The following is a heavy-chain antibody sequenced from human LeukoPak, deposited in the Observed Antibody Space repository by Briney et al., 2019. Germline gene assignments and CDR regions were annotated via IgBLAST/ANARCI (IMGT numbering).Heavy chain of an antibody. D-gene: IGHD1-26*01. Sequence: GGSLTLSCAASGFTFSKYGMSWVRQAPGKGLEWVSGINWNGGSTGYADSVKGRFTISRDNAKNSLYLQMNSLRAEDTALYYCARDIVGATTNWFDPWGQGTLVTVSS. CDR1: GFTFSKYG. V-gene: IGHV3-20*04. CDR3: ARDIVGATTNWFDP. J-gene: IGHJ5*02. CDR2: INWNGGST.